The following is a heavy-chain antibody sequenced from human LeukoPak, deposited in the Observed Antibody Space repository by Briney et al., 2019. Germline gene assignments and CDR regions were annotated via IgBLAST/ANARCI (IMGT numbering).Heavy chain of an antibody. Sequence: GGSLRLSCAASGFTVSSNYMSWVRQAPGKGLEWVSVIYSGGSTYYADSVKGRFTISRHNSKNTLYLQMNSLRAEDTAVYYCASSSITMVRGVITPDYYYGMDVWGQGTTVTVSS. V-gene: IGHV3-53*04. CDR3: ASSSITMVRGVITPDYYYGMDV. CDR1: GFTVSSNY. D-gene: IGHD3-10*01. J-gene: IGHJ6*02. CDR2: IYSGGST.